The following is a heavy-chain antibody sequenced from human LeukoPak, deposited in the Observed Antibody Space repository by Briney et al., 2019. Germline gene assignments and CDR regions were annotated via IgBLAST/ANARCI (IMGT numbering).Heavy chain of an antibody. D-gene: IGHD2-15*01. J-gene: IGHJ4*02. Sequence: GGSLRLSCAASGFTFSNAWMPWVRQAPGKGLEWVARLKSKSDGGTTDYAAPVKGRFTISRDDSKNTLYLQMNSLKTEDTAVYYCATYSLSWYWGQGTLVTISS. CDR2: LKSKSDGGTT. CDR3: ATYSLSWY. CDR1: GFTFSNAW. V-gene: IGHV3-15*01.